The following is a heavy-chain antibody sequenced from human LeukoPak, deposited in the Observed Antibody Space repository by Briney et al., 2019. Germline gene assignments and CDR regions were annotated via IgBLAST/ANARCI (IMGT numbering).Heavy chain of an antibody. CDR2: ISSSSSYI. CDR3: AKEKYCSGGSCYAFDY. J-gene: IGHJ4*02. V-gene: IGHV3-21*01. CDR1: GFTFSSYS. D-gene: IGHD2-15*01. Sequence: GGSLRLSCAASGFTFSSYSMNWVRQAPGKGLEWVSSISSSSSYIYYADSVKGRFTISRDNAKNSLYLQMNSLRAEDTAVYYCAKEKYCSGGSCYAFDYWGQGTLVTVSS.